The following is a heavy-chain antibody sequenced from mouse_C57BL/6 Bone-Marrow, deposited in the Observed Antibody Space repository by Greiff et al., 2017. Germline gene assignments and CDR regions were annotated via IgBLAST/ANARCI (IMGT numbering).Heavy chain of an antibody. Sequence: VTLMESGPELVKPGASVKISCKASGYSFPSYYIHWVKPRPGQGLEWIGWIYPGSGNTKYNEKFKGKATLTADTSSSTAYMQLSSLTSEDSAVYYCARSEGWGYFDYWGQGTTLTVSS. CDR3: ARSEGWGYFDY. V-gene: IGHV1-66*01. CDR2: IYPGSGNT. CDR1: GYSFPSYY. D-gene: IGHD3-3*01. J-gene: IGHJ2*01.